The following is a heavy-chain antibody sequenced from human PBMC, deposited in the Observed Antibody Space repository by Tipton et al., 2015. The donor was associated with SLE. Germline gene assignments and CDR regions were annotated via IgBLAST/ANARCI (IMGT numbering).Heavy chain of an antibody. CDR1: GGSISSYY. J-gene: IGHJ3*02. CDR3: ARELYAFDI. Sequence: LRLSCTVSGGSISSYYWSWIRQPAGKGLEWIGYIYTSGSTNYNPSLKSRVTISVDTSKNQFSLKLSSVTAADTAVYYCARELYAFDIWGQGTMVTVSS. V-gene: IGHV4-4*07. CDR2: IYTSGST.